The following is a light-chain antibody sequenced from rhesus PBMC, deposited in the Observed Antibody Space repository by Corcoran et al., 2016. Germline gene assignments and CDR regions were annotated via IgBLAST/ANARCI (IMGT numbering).Light chain of an antibody. CDR2: YTS. CDR1: QGISNL. J-gene: IGKJ2*01. Sequence: DIQMTQSPSSLSASVGDKVTITCHSTQGISNLVAWYQQKPGKGPQPLIYYTSSLHTGVPSRISGRGSGTDYTLTISSLQPEDFATDYCQQYDNLPYSFGQGTKVEIK. V-gene: IGKV1-19*01. CDR3: QQYDNLPYS.